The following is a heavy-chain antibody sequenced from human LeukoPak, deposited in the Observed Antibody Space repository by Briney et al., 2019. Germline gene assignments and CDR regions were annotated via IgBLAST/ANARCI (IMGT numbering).Heavy chain of an antibody. CDR2: IYYSGST. D-gene: IGHD2-2*01. CDR1: GGSISSYY. CDR3: AREPFVVVPAGPLYYYYYMDV. V-gene: IGHV4-59*01. Sequence: SETLSLTCTVSGGSISSYYWSWIRQPPGKGLEWIGYIYYSGSTNYNPSLKSRVTISVDTSKNQFSLKLSSVTAADTAVYYCAREPFVVVPAGPLYYYYYMDVWGKGTTVTVSS. J-gene: IGHJ6*03.